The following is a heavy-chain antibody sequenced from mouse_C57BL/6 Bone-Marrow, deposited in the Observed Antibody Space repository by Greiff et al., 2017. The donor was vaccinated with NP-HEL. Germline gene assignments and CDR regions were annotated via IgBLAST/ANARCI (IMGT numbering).Heavy chain of an antibody. V-gene: IGHV1-50*01. Sequence: QVQLQQPGAELVKPGASVKLSCKASGYTFTSYWMQWVKQRPRQGLEWIGEIDPSDSYTNYNQKFQGKATLTVDTSSSTAYMQLSSLTSEDSAVYYCAREELSFYYAMDYWGQGTSVTVSS. CDR3: AREELSFYYAMDY. CDR1: GYTFTSYW. J-gene: IGHJ4*01. CDR2: IDPSDSYT. D-gene: IGHD2-12*01.